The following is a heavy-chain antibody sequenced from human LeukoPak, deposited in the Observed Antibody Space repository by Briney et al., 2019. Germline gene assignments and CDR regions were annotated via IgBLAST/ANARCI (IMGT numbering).Heavy chain of an antibody. J-gene: IGHJ4*02. CDR3: AKSSQYSSAWFTGSFDY. CDR1: GYTFTSYG. CDR2: INPNSGDT. Sequence: ASVKVSSKASGYTFTSYGISWVRQAPGQGNEWMGWINPNSGDTHYAQIFQGRVTMTRDTSIHTDYINMRRVRSDDTAVYYCAKSSQYSSAWFTGSFDYWGQGTLVTVSS. D-gene: IGHD6-13*01. V-gene: IGHV1-2*02.